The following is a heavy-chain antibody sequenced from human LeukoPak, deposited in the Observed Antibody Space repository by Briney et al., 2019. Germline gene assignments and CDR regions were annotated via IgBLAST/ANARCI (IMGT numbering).Heavy chain of an antibody. Sequence: GALRLSCAASGFTFRTYGMVWGRRASGEGLEVVSSISVSGSNTFYTDSVKGRFTISRDNSKNTLDLQMDSLRAEDTAIYYCAKENLLPAGGTLGSWGQGTLVTVSS. D-gene: IGHD6-13*01. CDR3: AKENLLPAGGTLGS. J-gene: IGHJ5*02. CDR2: ISVSGSNT. V-gene: IGHV3-23*01. CDR1: GFTFRTYG.